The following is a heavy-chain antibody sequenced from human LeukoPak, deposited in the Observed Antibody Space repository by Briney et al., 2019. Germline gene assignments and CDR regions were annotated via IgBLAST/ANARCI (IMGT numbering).Heavy chain of an antibody. Sequence: GASVKVSCKASGYTFTRYYLHWVRQAPGQGLEWLGRINPNTGGTDDAQKFQGRVTMTRDTSINTAYMELSRLRPDDTAVYYCARDRSGYSYGEPLDHWGQGTLVIVSS. D-gene: IGHD5-18*01. CDR2: INPNTGGT. CDR3: ARDRSGYSYGEPLDH. CDR1: GYTFTRYY. J-gene: IGHJ4*02. V-gene: IGHV1-2*06.